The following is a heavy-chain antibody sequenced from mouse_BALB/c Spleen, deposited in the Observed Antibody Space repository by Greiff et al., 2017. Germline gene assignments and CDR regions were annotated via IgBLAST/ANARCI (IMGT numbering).Heavy chain of an antibody. CDR3: ARLRAMDY. Sequence: VQLQQSGAELAKPGASVKMSCKASGYTFTSYWMHWVKQRPGQGLEWIGYINPSTGYTEYNQKFKDKATLTADKSSSTAYMQLSSLTSEDSAVYYCARLRAMDYWGQGTSVTVSS. CDR2: INPSTGYT. J-gene: IGHJ4*01. V-gene: IGHV1-7*01. CDR1: GYTFTSYW.